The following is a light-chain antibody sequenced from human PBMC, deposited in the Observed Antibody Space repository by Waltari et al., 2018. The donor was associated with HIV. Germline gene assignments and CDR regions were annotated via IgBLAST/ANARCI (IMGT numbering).Light chain of an antibody. CDR1: QSVSSS. V-gene: IGKV3-11*01. CDR2: DAS. Sequence: EVVLTQSPATLSLSPGERPTLSCRASQSVSSSLAWYQLKPGQAPRLLIYDASNRATGIPARFSGRGSGTDFTLTISSLESEDFAVYYCHQRSNWPLTFGGGTRVEIK. CDR3: HQRSNWPLT. J-gene: IGKJ4*01.